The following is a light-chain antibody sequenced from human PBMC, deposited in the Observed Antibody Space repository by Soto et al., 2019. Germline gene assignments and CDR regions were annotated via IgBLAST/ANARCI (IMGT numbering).Light chain of an antibody. CDR3: QQYNSYWT. V-gene: IGKV1-5*03. CDR2: KAS. CDR1: QSISSW. Sequence: DIQMTQSPSSLSASVVDRFTITFRASQSISSWLAWYQQKPGKAPNLLIHKASHLESGVPSRFSGSGSGTEFTLTISSLQPDDFATYYCQQYNSYWTFGQGTKVDI. J-gene: IGKJ1*01.